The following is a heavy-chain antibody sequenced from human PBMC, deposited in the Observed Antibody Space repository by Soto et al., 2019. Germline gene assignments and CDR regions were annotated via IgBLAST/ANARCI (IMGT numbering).Heavy chain of an antibody. Sequence: ASVKVSCKASGYTFTGYYMHWVRQAPGQGLEWMGWINPNSGGTNYAQKFQGWVTMTRDTSISTAYMELSRLRSDDTAVYYCARSPLDYGDSPNWFDPWGQGTLVTVS. J-gene: IGHJ5*02. V-gene: IGHV1-2*04. CDR3: ARSPLDYGDSPNWFDP. CDR1: GYTFTGYY. D-gene: IGHD4-17*01. CDR2: INPNSGGT.